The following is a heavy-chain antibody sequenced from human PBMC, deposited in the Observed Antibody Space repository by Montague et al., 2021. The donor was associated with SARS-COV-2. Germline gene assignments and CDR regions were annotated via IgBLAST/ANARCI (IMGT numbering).Heavy chain of an antibody. V-gene: IGHV4-39*07. CDR3: ARGVGKGFSGYGTDGGVDY. J-gene: IGHJ4*01. D-gene: IGHD5-12*01. CDR1: GGSISSSNYF. Sequence: SETLSLTCTVSGGSISSSNYFWGWIRQPPGKGLEWIGSIYFGGGTYYNPSLKSRVIISVDTPKNQFSLKLTSATAADTAVYWCARGVGKGFSGYGTDGGVDYGGQGTLVSVSS. CDR2: IYFGGGT.